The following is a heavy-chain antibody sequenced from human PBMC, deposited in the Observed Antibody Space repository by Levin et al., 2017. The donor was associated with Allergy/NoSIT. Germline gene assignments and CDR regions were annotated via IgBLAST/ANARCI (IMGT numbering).Heavy chain of an antibody. CDR1: GFNFTNFW. V-gene: IGHV5-51*01. CDR3: ARQICSDGRCDVNDALHL. J-gene: IGHJ3*01. CDR2: IYLDDSDT. D-gene: IGHD2-15*01. Sequence: RGESLKISCKVSGFNFTNFWIGWVRQMPGKGLEWLGIIYLDDSDTIYSPSFQGQVTISADKSISTAYLQWSSLKASDSAIYYCARQICSDGRCDVNDALHLWGHGTMVTVSS.